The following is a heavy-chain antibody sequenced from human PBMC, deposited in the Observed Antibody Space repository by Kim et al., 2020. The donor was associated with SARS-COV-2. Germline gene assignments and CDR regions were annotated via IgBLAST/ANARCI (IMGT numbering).Heavy chain of an antibody. D-gene: IGHD2-2*01. CDR3: ARSAVPAAPVVY. J-gene: IGHJ4*02. V-gene: IGHV4-39*01. CDR1: CGSISSSSYY. Sequence: SETLSLTCTVSCGSISSSSYYWGWIRQPPGKGLEWIGSIYYSGSTYYNPSLKSRVTISVDTSKNQFSLKLSSVTAADTAVYYCARSAVPAAPVVYWGQGT. CDR2: IYYSGST.